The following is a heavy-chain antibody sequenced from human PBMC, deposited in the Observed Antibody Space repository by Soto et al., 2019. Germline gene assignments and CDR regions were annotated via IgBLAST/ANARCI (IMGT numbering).Heavy chain of an antibody. V-gene: IGHV1-18*01. CDR1: GYTFTNFG. Sequence: ASVKVSCKASGYTFTNFGISWVRQAPGQGLEWMGWISAYNGNTNYAQKFQGRVTMTTDTSTSTAYMELRSLRSDDTAVYYCARVVGALGHWFDPWGQGTLVTVSS. D-gene: IGHD1-26*01. CDR2: ISAYNGNT. J-gene: IGHJ5*02. CDR3: ARVVGALGHWFDP.